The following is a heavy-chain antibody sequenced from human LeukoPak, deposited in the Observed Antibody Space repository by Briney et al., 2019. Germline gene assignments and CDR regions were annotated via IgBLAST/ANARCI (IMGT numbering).Heavy chain of an antibody. Sequence: GASVKVSCKASGGTFSSYAINWVRQAPGQGLEWMGGIIPIFGTVNYAQKFQGRVTITADKSTSTAYMELSSLRSEDTAVYYCAGHALDTSSWYRKYFQHWGQGTLVTVSS. J-gene: IGHJ1*01. D-gene: IGHD6-13*01. CDR1: GGTFSSYA. CDR2: IIPIFGTV. CDR3: AGHALDTSSWYRKYFQH. V-gene: IGHV1-69*06.